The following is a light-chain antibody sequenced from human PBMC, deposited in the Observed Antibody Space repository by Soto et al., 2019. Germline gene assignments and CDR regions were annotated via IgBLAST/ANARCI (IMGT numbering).Light chain of an antibody. J-gene: IGKJ1*01. CDR1: QSVSSN. CDR3: QQYGNSRWT. V-gene: IGKV3-20*01. Sequence: EIVMTQSPATLSVSPGERATLSCRASQSVSSNLAWYQQKPGQAPRLLIYGASSRATGIPDRFSGSGSGTDFTLTISRLEPEDFAVYYCQQYGNSRWTFGQGTKVEI. CDR2: GAS.